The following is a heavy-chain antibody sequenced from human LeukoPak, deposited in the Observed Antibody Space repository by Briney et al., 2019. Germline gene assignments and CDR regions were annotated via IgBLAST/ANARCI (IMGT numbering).Heavy chain of an antibody. CDR3: ALNWYYDILTGYLED. CDR1: GYTFTGYY. CDR2: INPNSGGT. J-gene: IGHJ4*02. D-gene: IGHD3-9*01. Sequence: ASVKVSCKASGYTFTGYYMHWVRQAPGQGLEWMGRINPNSGGTNYAQTFQGRVTMTRDTSISTAYMELSRLRSDDTAVYYCALNWYYDILTGYLEDWGQGTLVTVSS. V-gene: IGHV1-2*06.